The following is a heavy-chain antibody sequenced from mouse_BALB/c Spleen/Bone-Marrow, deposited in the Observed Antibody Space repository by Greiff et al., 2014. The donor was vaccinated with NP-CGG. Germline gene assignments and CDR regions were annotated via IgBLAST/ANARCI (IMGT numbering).Heavy chain of an antibody. V-gene: IGHV6-6*01. CDR2: IRTKADXXXX. CDR1: GFAFSDTW. J-gene: IGHJ2*01. CDR3: TPHPFDY. Sequence: EVMLVESGGGLVQPGGSMKLSCAASGFAFSDTWLDWVRQSPEKRPEWVAEIRTKADXXXXXYXXXXKXRFTISRDDSRSSVYLQMNSLRAEDTGIYYCTPHPFDYWGQGTTLTVSS.